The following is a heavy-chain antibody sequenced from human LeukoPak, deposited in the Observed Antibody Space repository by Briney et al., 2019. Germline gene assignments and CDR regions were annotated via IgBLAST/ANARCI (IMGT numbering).Heavy chain of an antibody. J-gene: IGHJ4*02. Sequence: GGSLRLSCTASVFTFTTYWMHWVRQAPGKGLVWVARINTDGRVTTYAESVKGRFTVSRDNAENTLYLEMNNLRPEDTAVYYCIRETHVGLHLEYWGQGTQATVTS. D-gene: IGHD3-10*02. CDR3: IRETHVGLHLEY. V-gene: IGHV3-74*03. CDR1: VFTFTTYW. CDR2: INTDGRVT.